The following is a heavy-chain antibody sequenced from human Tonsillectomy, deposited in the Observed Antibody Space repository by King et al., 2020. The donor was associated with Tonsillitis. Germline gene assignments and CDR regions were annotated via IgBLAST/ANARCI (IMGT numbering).Heavy chain of an antibody. V-gene: IGHV4-34*01. Sequence: VQLQQWGAGLLKPSETLSLTCAVYGGSFSGYYWSWIRKPPGKGLEWIGEINHSGSTNYNPSLKSRVTISVDTSKNQFSLKLSSVTAADTAVYYCARGLSLVGVVVPAAIPDYWGQGTLVTVSS. CDR3: ARGLSLVGVVVPAAIPDY. CDR2: INHSGST. J-gene: IGHJ4*02. CDR1: GGSFSGYY. D-gene: IGHD2-2*02.